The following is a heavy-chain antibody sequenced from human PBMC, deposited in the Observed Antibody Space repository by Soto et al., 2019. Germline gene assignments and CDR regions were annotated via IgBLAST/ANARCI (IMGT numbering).Heavy chain of an antibody. J-gene: IGHJ4*02. CDR3: AKSGAYSSTHQSADY. D-gene: IGHD6-13*01. CDR1: GFTFSSYA. V-gene: IGHV3-23*01. Sequence: GGSLRLSCAASGFTFSSYAMSWVRQSLGKGLEWVSAISGSGGSTYYADSVKGRFTISRDNSKNTLYLQMNSLRAEDTAVYYCAKSGAYSSTHQSADYWGQGTLVTVSS. CDR2: ISGSGGST.